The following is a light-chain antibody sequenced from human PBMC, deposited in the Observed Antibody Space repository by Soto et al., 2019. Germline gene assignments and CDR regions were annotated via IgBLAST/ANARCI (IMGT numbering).Light chain of an antibody. CDR3: QQYKSYSIT. CDR1: QSISSW. CDR2: DAS. J-gene: IGKJ3*01. Sequence: DIQMTQSPSTLSASVGDRVTITCWASQSISSWLAWYQQKPGKAPKLLIYDASSLESGVPPRFSGSGSGTEFTLTIGSLQPDDFATYYCQQYKSYSITFGPGTKVDIK. V-gene: IGKV1-5*01.